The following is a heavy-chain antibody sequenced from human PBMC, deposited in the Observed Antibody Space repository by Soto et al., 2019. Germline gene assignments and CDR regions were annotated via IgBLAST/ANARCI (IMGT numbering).Heavy chain of an antibody. Sequence: QVQLVQSGAEVQKPGSSVKVSCKASGGTFSSYAISWVRQAPGQGLEWMGGIIPIFGTANYAQKFQGRVTITADESTSTAYMELSSLRSEDTAVYYCARAAPPVAARPGYYFDYWGQGTLVTVSS. J-gene: IGHJ4*02. CDR3: ARAAPPVAARPGYYFDY. V-gene: IGHV1-69*01. CDR2: IIPIFGTA. CDR1: GGTFSSYA. D-gene: IGHD6-6*01.